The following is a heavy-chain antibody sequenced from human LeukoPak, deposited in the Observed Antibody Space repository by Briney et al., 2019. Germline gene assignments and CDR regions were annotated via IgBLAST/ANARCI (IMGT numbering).Heavy chain of an antibody. J-gene: IGHJ4*02. CDR3: ARVSRGSLHFDY. V-gene: IGHV3-30-3*01. Sequence: GRSLRLSCAASGFTFSSYAMHWVRQAPGKGLEWAAVISYDGSNKYYADSVKGRFTISRDNSKNTLYLQMNSLRAEDTAVYYCARVSRGSLHFDYWGQGTLVTVSS. CDR2: ISYDGSNK. D-gene: IGHD3-16*01. CDR1: GFTFSSYA.